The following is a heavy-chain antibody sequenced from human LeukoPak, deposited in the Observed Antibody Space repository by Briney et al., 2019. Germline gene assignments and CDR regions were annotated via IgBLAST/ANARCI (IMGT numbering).Heavy chain of an antibody. D-gene: IGHD6-13*01. CDR1: GYTFTGYY. Sequence: VASVKVSCKASGYTFTGYYMHWVRLAPGQGLEWMGWINPNSGGTNYAQKFQGGVTMTRDTSISTAYMELSRLRSDDTAVYYCARESGTDAFDIWGQGTMVTVSS. CDR3: ARESGTDAFDI. J-gene: IGHJ3*02. CDR2: INPNSGGT. V-gene: IGHV1-2*02.